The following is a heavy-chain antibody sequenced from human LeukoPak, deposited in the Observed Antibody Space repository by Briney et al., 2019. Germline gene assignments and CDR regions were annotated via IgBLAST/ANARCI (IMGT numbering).Heavy chain of an antibody. CDR3: ASGRGIAAAGKVSGWFDP. CDR2: INHSGST. J-gene: IGHJ5*02. Sequence: SETLSLTCAVYGGSFSGYYWSWIRQPPGKGPEWIGEINHSGSTNYNPSLKSRVTISVDTSKNQFSLKLSSVTAADTAVYYCASGRGIAAAGKVSGWFDPWGQGTLVTVSS. V-gene: IGHV4-34*01. CDR1: GGSFSGYY. D-gene: IGHD6-13*01.